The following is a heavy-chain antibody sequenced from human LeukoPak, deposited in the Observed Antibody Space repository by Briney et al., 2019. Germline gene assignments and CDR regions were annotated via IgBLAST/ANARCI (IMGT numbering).Heavy chain of an antibody. J-gene: IGHJ4*02. D-gene: IGHD1-1*01. Sequence: ASVKVSCKASGYTFTGYYIHWVRQAPGQSLEWMGWVTPNTGGTNYAQKFQGRVTMTRDTSISAAYMELSRLTSDDTAVYYCARDQIASPNWELDYWGQGTLVTVSS. CDR3: ARDQIASPNWELDY. CDR1: GYTFTGYY. CDR2: VTPNTGGT. V-gene: IGHV1-2*02.